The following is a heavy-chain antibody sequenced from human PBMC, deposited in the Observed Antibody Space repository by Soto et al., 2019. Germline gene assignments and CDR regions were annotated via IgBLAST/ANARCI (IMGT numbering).Heavy chain of an antibody. CDR1: GGSISSGGYY. V-gene: IGHV4-31*03. D-gene: IGHD4-17*01. CDR2: IYYGGST. Sequence: QVQLQESGPGLVKPSQTLSLTCTVSGGSISSGGYYWSWIRQHPGKGLEWIGYIYYGGSTYYNPSLKSRVTISVDTSKNQFSLKLSSVTAADTAVYYCAREVLNGDYGRVWDYWGQGTLVTVSS. CDR3: AREVLNGDYGRVWDY. J-gene: IGHJ4*02.